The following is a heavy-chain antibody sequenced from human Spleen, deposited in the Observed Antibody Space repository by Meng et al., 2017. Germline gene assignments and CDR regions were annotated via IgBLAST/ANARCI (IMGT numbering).Heavy chain of an antibody. V-gene: IGHV4-39*07. CDR3: ARDSPGFDY. Sequence: TFSNYGMSWVRQPPGKGLEWIGSIFYSGTTHYNPSLKSRVAMSVDTSKNQLSLQLTSVTAADTAVYYCARDSPGFDYWGRGELVDVAS. CDR1: TFSNYG. CDR2: IFYSGTT. J-gene: IGHJ4*01.